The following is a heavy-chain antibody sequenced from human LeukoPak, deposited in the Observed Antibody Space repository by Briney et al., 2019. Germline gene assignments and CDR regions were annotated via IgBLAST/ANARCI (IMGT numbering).Heavy chain of an antibody. J-gene: IGHJ4*02. Sequence: GGSLRLSCAASGFTVSSNYMSWVRQAPGKGLEWVSVIYSGGSTYYADSVEGRFTISRDNSKNTLYLQMSSLRAEDTAVYYCARLWFGETAQDYWGQGTLVTVSS. V-gene: IGHV3-53*01. D-gene: IGHD3-10*01. CDR2: IYSGGST. CDR3: ARLWFGETAQDY. CDR1: GFTVSSNY.